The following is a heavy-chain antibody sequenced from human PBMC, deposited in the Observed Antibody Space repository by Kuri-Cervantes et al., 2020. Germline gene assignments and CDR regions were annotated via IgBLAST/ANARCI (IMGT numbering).Heavy chain of an antibody. CDR3: ARQKLEMATITG. CDR2: IYYSGST. V-gene: IGHV4-34*01. Sequence: SETLSLTCAVYGGSFSGHYWSWIRQPPGKGLEWIGSIYYSGSTYYNPSLKSRVIISVDTSKNQFSLKLSSVTAADTAVYYCARQKLEMATITGWGQGTLVTVSS. J-gene: IGHJ4*02. D-gene: IGHD5-24*01. CDR1: GGSFSGHY.